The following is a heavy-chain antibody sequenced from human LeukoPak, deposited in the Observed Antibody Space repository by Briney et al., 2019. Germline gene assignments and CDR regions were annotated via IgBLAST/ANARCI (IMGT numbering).Heavy chain of an antibody. J-gene: IGHJ4*02. CDR2: ISSSGSTI. CDR3: ATPTVTTALDY. CDR1: GFTFSNAW. V-gene: IGHV3-11*04. Sequence: GGSLRLSCAASGFTFSNAWMSWVRQAPGKGLEWVSYISSSGSTIYYADSVKGRFTISRDNAKNSLYLQMNSLRAEDTAVYYCATPTVTTALDYWGQGTLVTVSS. D-gene: IGHD4-17*01.